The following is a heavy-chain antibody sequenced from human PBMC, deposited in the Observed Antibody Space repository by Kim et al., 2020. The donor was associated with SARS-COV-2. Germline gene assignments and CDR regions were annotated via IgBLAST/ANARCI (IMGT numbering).Heavy chain of an antibody. CDR3: AKDMGLLWFGEPTGGMDV. Sequence: KGRFTISRDNAKNSLYLQMHSLSAEDTALYYCAKDMGLLWFGEPTGGMDVWGQGTTVTVSS. J-gene: IGHJ6*02. V-gene: IGHV3-9*01. D-gene: IGHD3-10*01.